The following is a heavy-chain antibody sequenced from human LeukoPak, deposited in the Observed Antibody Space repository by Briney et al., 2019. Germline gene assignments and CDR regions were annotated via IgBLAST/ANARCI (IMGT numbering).Heavy chain of an antibody. CDR1: GYTFTSYN. V-gene: IGHV1-2*02. CDR2: INPDSGGT. Sequence: ASVKVSCKASGYTFTSYNMHWVRQAPGQGLEWMGIINPDSGGTNNAQKFQGRVTMTRDTSINTAYMELRRLRSDDTAVYYCARDGEQWLPGGYWGQGTLVTVSS. CDR3: ARDGEQWLPGGY. D-gene: IGHD6-19*01. J-gene: IGHJ4*02.